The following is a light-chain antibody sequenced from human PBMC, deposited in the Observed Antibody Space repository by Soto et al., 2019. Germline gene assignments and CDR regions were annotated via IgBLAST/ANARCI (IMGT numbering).Light chain of an antibody. Sequence: EIVMTQSPATLSVSPGERATLSCRASQSVSGNLAWYQQKPGQAPRLLIYGASTRATGIPARFSGSGSGTEFPLTFSSLQSEDFAVYYCQQYNNWPQTFGQGTKVEIK. V-gene: IGKV3-15*01. CDR1: QSVSGN. CDR3: QQYNNWPQT. CDR2: GAS. J-gene: IGKJ1*01.